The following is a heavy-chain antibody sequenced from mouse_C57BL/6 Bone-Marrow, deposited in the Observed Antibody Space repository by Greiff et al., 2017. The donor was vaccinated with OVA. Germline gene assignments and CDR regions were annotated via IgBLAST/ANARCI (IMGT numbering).Heavy chain of an antibody. V-gene: IGHV1-59*01. Sequence: QVQLQQPGAELVRPGTSVKLSCKASGYTFTSYWMHWVKQRPGQGLEWIGVIDPSDSYTNYNQKFKGKATLTVDTSSSTAYMQLSSLTSEDSAVYYCARGGYGNDFSFAYWGQGTLVTVSA. CDR1: GYTFTSYW. J-gene: IGHJ3*01. CDR3: ARGGYGNDFSFAY. CDR2: IDPSDSYT. D-gene: IGHD2-1*01.